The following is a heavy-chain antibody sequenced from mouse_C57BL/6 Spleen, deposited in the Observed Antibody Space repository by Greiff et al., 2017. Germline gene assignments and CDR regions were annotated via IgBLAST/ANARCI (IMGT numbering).Heavy chain of an antibody. CDR1: GYTFTDYY. Sequence: EVQLQQSGPVLVKPGASVKMSCKASGYTFTDYYMNWVKQSHGKSLEWIGVINPYNGGTSYNQKFKGKATLTVDKSSSTAYMELNSLTSEDSAVYYCARYYYGSSSHFDYWGQGTTLTVSS. CDR3: ARYYYGSSSHFDY. D-gene: IGHD1-1*01. V-gene: IGHV1-19*01. J-gene: IGHJ2*01. CDR2: INPYNGGT.